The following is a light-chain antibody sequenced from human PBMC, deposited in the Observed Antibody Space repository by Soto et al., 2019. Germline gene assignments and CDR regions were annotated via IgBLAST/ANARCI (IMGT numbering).Light chain of an antibody. CDR2: AAS. Sequence: EIVLTQSPCTLSLSPGERATLSCRASQSVSRSHLAWYQHKPGQAPRLLIYAASSRATGSPERFSGGGSGTDFTLTISRLAPEDFEVYYCQQYGYYPITFGQGTRLEIK. V-gene: IGKV3-20*01. J-gene: IGKJ5*01. CDR1: QSVSRSH. CDR3: QQYGYYPIT.